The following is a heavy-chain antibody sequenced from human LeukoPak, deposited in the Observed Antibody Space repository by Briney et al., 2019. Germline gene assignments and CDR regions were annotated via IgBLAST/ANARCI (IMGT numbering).Heavy chain of an antibody. J-gene: IGHJ4*02. CDR3: AKQRVGATLHY. CDR1: GFIVSSNY. V-gene: IGHV3-66*04. CDR2: IYSGGTT. Sequence: PGGSLRLSCAASGFIVSSNYMSWVRQAPGKGLEWVSVIYSGGTTYYADSVRGGFTISRDNSKNTLYLQMNSLRAEDTAVYYCAKQRVGATLHYWGQGTLVTVSS. D-gene: IGHD1-26*01.